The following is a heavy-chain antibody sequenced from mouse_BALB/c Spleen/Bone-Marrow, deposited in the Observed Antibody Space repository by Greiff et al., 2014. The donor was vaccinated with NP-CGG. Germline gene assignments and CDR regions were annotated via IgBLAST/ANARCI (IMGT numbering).Heavy chain of an antibody. D-gene: IGHD2-14*01. CDR1: GFSLTSYG. J-gene: IGHJ4*01. V-gene: IGHV2-9*02. CDR2: IWAGGIT. CDR3: ARGGYYKYDEDAMDY. Sequence: VQLQQSGPGLVAPSRSLSITCTVSGFSLTSYGVHWVRQPPGKGLEWLGVIWAGGITNYNSTLMSRLSINKDDSKSKVFLKMNSLQTDDTAMYYCARGGYYKYDEDAMDYWGQGTSVTVSS.